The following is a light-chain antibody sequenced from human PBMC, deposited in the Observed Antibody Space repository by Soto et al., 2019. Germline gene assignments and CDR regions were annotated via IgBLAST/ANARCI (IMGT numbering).Light chain of an antibody. CDR1: SSNIGSNT. CDR3: AAWDYTLNAYV. Sequence: QSVLTQPPSTSGTPGQRVTFSCSGGSSNIGSNTVNWYQHLPGTAPKLLIYSYNQRPSGVPDRFSGSKSGTSASLAVSGLQSEDEADYYCAAWDYTLNAYVFGTGTKLTVL. V-gene: IGLV1-44*01. J-gene: IGLJ1*01. CDR2: SYN.